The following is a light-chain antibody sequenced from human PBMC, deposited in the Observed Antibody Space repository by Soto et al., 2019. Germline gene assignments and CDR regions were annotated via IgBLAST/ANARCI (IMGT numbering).Light chain of an antibody. CDR1: QSINNN. Sequence: DIQMTLSPSSLSASVGDRVTITCRASQSINNNLNWYQHKPGKAPKLLIYAASSLQSGVPSGFSGSGSGTDFTLTISSLEPEDFATYYCQQSYSSITFGQGTRLEIK. CDR3: QQSYSSIT. V-gene: IGKV1-39*01. J-gene: IGKJ5*01. CDR2: AAS.